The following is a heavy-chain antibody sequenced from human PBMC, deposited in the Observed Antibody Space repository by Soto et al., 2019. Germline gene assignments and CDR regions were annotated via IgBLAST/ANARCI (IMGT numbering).Heavy chain of an antibody. Sequence: SETLSLTCTVSGGSISSYYWSWIRQPPGKGLEWIGYIYYSGSTNYNPSLKSRVTISVDTSKNQFSLKLSSVTAADTAVYYCARSYDILTGYSPPSFDYWGQGTLVTVSS. CDR3: ARSYDILTGYSPPSFDY. CDR1: GGSISSYY. J-gene: IGHJ4*02. V-gene: IGHV4-59*12. CDR2: IYYSGST. D-gene: IGHD3-9*01.